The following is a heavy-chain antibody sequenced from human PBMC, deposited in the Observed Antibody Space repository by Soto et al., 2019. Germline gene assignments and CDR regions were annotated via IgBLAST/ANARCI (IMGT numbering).Heavy chain of an antibody. Sequence: VQLVESGGDLVQPGGSLRLSCAASGFAFSRFPMHWVRQAPGKGLVWVSRIDPDGSDTTYADSVKGRFTISRDNAKNIVYLQMSSRRAEDTVLYYCATMAGTYPYWGQGTLVTVSS. CDR1: GFAFSRFP. CDR3: ATMAGTYPY. J-gene: IGHJ4*02. CDR2: IDPDGSDT. D-gene: IGHD1-26*01. V-gene: IGHV3-74*01.